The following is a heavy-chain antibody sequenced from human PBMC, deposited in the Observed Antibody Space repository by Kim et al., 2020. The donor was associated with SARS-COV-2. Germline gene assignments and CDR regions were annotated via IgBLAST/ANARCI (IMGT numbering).Heavy chain of an antibody. D-gene: IGHD4-17*01. CDR1: GFTFSSYA. CDR3: AKDRYREGDYLFDY. V-gene: IGHV3-33*06. Sequence: GGSLRLSCAASGFTFSSYAMHWVRQAPGKGLEWVAVIWYDGSNKYYADSVKGRFTISRDNSKNTLYLQMNSLRAEDTAVYYCAKDRYREGDYLFDYWGQGTLVTVSS. J-gene: IGHJ4*02. CDR2: IWYDGSNK.